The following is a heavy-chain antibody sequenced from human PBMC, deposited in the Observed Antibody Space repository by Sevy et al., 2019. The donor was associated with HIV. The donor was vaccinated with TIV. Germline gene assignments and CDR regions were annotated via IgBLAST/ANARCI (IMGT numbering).Heavy chain of an antibody. CDR3: ARDNSGYFFFDY. Sequence: GGSLRLSCAASGFTFGSYTLHWVRQAPGKGLEWVALISQTYDGSKKYYIDSVQGRFTISRDNSKNTLYLQMDSLRPEDTAVYYGARDNSGYFFFDYWGQGTLVTVSS. V-gene: IGHV3-30-3*01. D-gene: IGHD3-22*01. J-gene: IGHJ4*02. CDR1: GFTFGSYT. CDR2: ISQTYDGSKK.